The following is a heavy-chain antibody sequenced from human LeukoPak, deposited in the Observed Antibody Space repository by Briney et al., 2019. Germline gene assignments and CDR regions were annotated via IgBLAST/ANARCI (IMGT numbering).Heavy chain of an antibody. J-gene: IGHJ4*02. D-gene: IGHD3-9*01. Sequence: GGSLRLSCAASGFTFSSYAMDWVRQAPGKGLEWVAVISYDGSNKYYADSVKGRFTISRDNSKNTLYLQMNSLRAEDTAVYYCARGEAYYDILTGYHVDYWGQGTLVTVSS. CDR1: GFTFSSYA. V-gene: IGHV3-30-3*01. CDR3: ARGEAYYDILTGYHVDY. CDR2: ISYDGSNK.